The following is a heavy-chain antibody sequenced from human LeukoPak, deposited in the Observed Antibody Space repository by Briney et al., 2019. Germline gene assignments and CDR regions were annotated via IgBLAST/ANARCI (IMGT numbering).Heavy chain of an antibody. CDR2: ISAYNGNT. D-gene: IGHD3-22*01. Sequence: ASVKVSCKASGYTFTSYGISWVRQAPGQGLEWMGWISAYNGNTNYAQKLQGRVTMTTDTSTSTAYMELRSLGSDDTAVYYCARVFHDSSGYYPYYFDYWGQGTLVPVSS. J-gene: IGHJ4*02. V-gene: IGHV1-18*01. CDR1: GYTFTSYG. CDR3: ARVFHDSSGYYPYYFDY.